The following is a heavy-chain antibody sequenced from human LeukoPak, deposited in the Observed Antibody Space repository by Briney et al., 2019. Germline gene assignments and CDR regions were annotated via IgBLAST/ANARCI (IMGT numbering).Heavy chain of an antibody. CDR2: ISSSSSTI. J-gene: IGHJ4*02. D-gene: IGHD2-2*01. V-gene: IGHV3-48*01. CDR1: GFTFSSYS. Sequence: GGSLRLSCAASGFTFSSYSMNWVRQAPGKGLEWVSYISSSSSTIYHADSVKGRFTISRDNAKNSLYLQMNSLRAEDTAVYYCARVVVVPAAIFSDHWGQGTLVTVSS. CDR3: ARVVVVPAAIFSDH.